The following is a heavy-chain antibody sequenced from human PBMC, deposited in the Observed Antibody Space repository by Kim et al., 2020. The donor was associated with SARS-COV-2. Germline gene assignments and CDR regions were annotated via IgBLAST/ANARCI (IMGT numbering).Heavy chain of an antibody. Sequence: GGSLRLSCAASGFTFSSYGMHWVRQAPGKGLEWVAVISYDGSNKYYADSVKGRFTISRDNSKNTLYLQMNSLRAEDTAVYYCARGYSGYLDYWGQGTLVTVSS. CDR3: ARGYSGYLDY. CDR2: ISYDGSNK. J-gene: IGHJ4*02. V-gene: IGHV3-30*03. CDR1: GFTFSSYG. D-gene: IGHD5-12*01.